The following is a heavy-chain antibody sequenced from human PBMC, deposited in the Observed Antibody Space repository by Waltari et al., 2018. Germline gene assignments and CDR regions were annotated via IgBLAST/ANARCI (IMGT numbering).Heavy chain of an antibody. CDR2: IYSGGST. CDR1: GFAFRSYA. V-gene: IGHV3-23*03. J-gene: IGHJ4*02. D-gene: IGHD2-2*01. CDR3: AKDLSSRISCFDY. Sequence: EVQLLASGGGLVQPGGSLRLSCAASGFAFRSYAMSWLRQAPGKGLEWVSVIYSGGSTYYADSVKGRFTISRDNSKNTLYLQMNSLRAEDTAVYYCAKDLSSRISCFDYWGQGTLVTVSS.